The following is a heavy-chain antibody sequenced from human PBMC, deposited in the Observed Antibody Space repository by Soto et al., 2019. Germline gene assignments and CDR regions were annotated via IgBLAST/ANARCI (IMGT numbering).Heavy chain of an antibody. CDR2: IVVGSGNT. J-gene: IGHJ4*02. D-gene: IGHD3-10*01. CDR1: GFTFTSSA. V-gene: IGHV1-58*01. CDR3: AAGDVLLWFGELYY. Sequence: QMQLVQSGPEVKKPGTSVKVSCKASGFTFTSSAVQWVRQARGQRLEWIGWIVVGSGNTNYAQKFQERVTITRDMYTSTAYMELSSLRSEDTAVYYCAAGDVLLWFGELYYWGQGTLVTVSS.